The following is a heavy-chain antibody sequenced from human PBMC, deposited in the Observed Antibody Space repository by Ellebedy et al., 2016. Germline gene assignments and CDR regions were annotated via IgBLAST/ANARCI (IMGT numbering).Heavy chain of an antibody. CDR1: GDTISSSRYY. J-gene: IGHJ4*02. V-gene: IGHV4-39*01. D-gene: IGHD2-8*01. CDR3: ARSLAVVLMVYDS. CDR2: IYYTGSP. Sequence: SETLSLTXSVSGDTISSSRYYWGWIRQPPGKGLEWIGSIYYTGSPYYSPSLRSRVTISVETSKNQLSLKLTSVTATDTAVYYCARSLAVVLMVYDSWGQGTLVTVSS.